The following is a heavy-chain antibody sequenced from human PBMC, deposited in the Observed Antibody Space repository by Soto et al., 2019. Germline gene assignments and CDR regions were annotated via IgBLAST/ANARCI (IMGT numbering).Heavy chain of an antibody. D-gene: IGHD2-15*01. CDR2: ISYEGSRI. Sequence: LXLSCNVSRFAFNNYCINWVRQAPCKGLEWVAVISYEGSRISYAASVKGRFTISRDNSKNAVFLQMNRLTPDDTAVYSCAKDHGGGNFFLYFDLWGQGTLVTVSS. V-gene: IGHV3-30*18. J-gene: IGHJ4*02. CDR3: AKDHGGGNFFLYFDL. CDR1: RFAFNNYC.